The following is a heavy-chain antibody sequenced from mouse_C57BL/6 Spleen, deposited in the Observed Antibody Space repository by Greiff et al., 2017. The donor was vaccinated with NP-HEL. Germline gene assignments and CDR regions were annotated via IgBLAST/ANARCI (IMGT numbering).Heavy chain of an antibody. Sequence: EVQLQESGPGLVKPSQSLSLTCSVTGYSITSGYYWNWIRQFPGNKLEWMGYISYDGSNNYNPSLKNRISITRDTSKNQFFLKLNSVTTEDTATYYCAREAQATLYAMDYWGQGTSVTVSS. D-gene: IGHD3-2*02. J-gene: IGHJ4*01. CDR2: ISYDGSN. CDR3: AREAQATLYAMDY. CDR1: GYSITSGYY. V-gene: IGHV3-6*01.